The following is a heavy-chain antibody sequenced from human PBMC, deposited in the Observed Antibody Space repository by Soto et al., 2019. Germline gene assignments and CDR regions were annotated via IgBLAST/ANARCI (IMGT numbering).Heavy chain of an antibody. J-gene: IGHJ5*02. V-gene: IGHV4-59*01. CDR1: GGSISSYY. CDR2: IYYSGST. D-gene: IGHD6-13*01. Sequence: SETLSLTCTVSGGSISSYYWSWIRQPPGKGLEWIGYIYYSGSTNYNPPLKSRVTISVDTSKNQFSLKLSSVTAADTAVYYCARGDSSSWYGCLDPWGQGTLVTVSS. CDR3: ARGDSSSWYGCLDP.